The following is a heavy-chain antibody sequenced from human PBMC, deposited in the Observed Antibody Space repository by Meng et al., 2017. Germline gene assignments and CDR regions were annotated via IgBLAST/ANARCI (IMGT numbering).Heavy chain of an antibody. CDR1: GGSISSSNW. D-gene: IGHD7-27*01. CDR3: ARIGDWGSTRYFDY. CDR2: IYHSGST. V-gene: IGHV4-4*02. Sequence: QVQRAGSGPGLGKPSGTLSLTCAVSGGSISSSNWWSWVRHPPGKRLEWIGEIYHSGSTNYNPSLKSRVTISVDKSKTQFSLKLSSVTAADTAVYYCARIGDWGSTRYFDYWGQGTLVTVSS. J-gene: IGHJ4*02.